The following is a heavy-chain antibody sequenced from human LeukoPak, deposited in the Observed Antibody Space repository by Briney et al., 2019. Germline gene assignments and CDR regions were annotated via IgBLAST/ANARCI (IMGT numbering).Heavy chain of an antibody. CDR2: INSDGSST. J-gene: IGHJ6*03. V-gene: IGHV3-74*01. Sequence: PGGSLRLSCAASGFTFSSYWMHWVRQAPGKGLVWVSRINSDGSSTSYADSVKGRFTISRDNAKNTLYLQMNSLRAEDTAVYYCAGTMVRGMHKGGYYYYYMDVWGKGTTVTISS. CDR3: AGTMVRGMHKGGYYYYYMDV. D-gene: IGHD3-10*01. CDR1: GFTFSSYW.